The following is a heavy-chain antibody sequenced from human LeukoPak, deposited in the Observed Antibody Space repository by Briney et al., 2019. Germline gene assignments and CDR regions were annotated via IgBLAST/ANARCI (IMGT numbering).Heavy chain of an antibody. Sequence: KPSQTLSLTCTVSGGSISSGGYYWSWIRQHPGKGLEWIGYIYYSGSTYYNPSIKSRVTISVDTSKNQFSLKLSSVTAADTAVYYCARERGSTVNYWGQGTLVTVSS. CDR2: IYYSGST. V-gene: IGHV4-31*03. J-gene: IGHJ4*02. CDR1: GGSISSGGYY. D-gene: IGHD4-11*01. CDR3: ARERGSTVNY.